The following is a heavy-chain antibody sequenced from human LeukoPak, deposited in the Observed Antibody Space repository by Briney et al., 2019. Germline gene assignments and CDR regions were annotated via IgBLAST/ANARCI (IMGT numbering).Heavy chain of an antibody. J-gene: IGHJ6*03. D-gene: IGHD6-19*01. V-gene: IGHV3-21*01. CDR3: ARYGTSSGWYINYYYYYYMDV. CDR1: GFTFNRYN. CDR2: ISTSSSYI. Sequence: PGGSLRLSCAASGFTFNRYNMNWVRRAPGKGLEWVSSISTSSSYIYYADSVRGRFTISRDNAKNSLYLQMNSLRAEDTAVYYCARYGTSSGWYINYYYYYYMDVWGKGTTVTVSS.